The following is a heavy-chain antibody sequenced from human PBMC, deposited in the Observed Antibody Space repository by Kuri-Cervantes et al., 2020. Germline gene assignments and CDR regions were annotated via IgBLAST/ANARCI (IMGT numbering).Heavy chain of an antibody. CDR3: TRSQLVAHYYYYYMDV. J-gene: IGHJ6*03. V-gene: IGHV3-49*04. Sequence: GESLKISCADSGFTFSSYGMHWVRQAPGKGLEWVGFIRSKAYGGTTEYAASVKGRFTISRDDSKSIAYLQMNSLKTEDTAVYYCTRSQLVAHYYYYYMDVWGKGTTVTVSS. D-gene: IGHD6-13*01. CDR1: GFTFSSYG. CDR2: IRSKAYGGTT.